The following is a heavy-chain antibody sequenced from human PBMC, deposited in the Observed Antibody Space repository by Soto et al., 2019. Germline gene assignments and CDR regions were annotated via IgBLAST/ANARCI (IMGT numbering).Heavy chain of an antibody. CDR3: ARDLEERSRYYYYYYMDV. Sequence: SETLSLTCTVSGGSISSGGYYWSWIRQHPGKGLEWIGYIYYSGSTYYNPSLKSRVTISVDTSKNRFSLKLSSVTAADTAVYYCARDLEERSRYYYYYYMDVWGKGTTVTVSS. CDR2: IYYSGST. V-gene: IGHV4-31*03. J-gene: IGHJ6*03. D-gene: IGHD1-26*01. CDR1: GGSISSGGYY.